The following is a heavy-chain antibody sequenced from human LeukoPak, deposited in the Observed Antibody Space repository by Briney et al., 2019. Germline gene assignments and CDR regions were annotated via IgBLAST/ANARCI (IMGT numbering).Heavy chain of an antibody. CDR3: ARSEWFALDY. J-gene: IGHJ4*02. D-gene: IGHD3-3*01. V-gene: IGHV4-34*01. CDR2: INHSGST. Sequence: SETPSLTCAVYGGSFSGYYWSWIRQPPGKGLEWIGEINHSGSTNYNPSLKSRVTISVDTSKNQFSLKLSSVTAADTAVYYCARSEWFALDYWGQGTLVTVSS. CDR1: GGSFSGYY.